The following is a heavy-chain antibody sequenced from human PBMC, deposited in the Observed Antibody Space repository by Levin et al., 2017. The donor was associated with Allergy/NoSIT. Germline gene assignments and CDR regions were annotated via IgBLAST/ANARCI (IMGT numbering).Heavy chain of an antibody. CDR1: GFTFDDYA. CDR3: AKDIAMGGSGPPNAFDI. CDR2: ISWNSGSI. V-gene: IGHV3-9*01. J-gene: IGHJ3*02. D-gene: IGHD3-10*01. Sequence: PGGSLRLSCAASGFTFDDYAMHWVRQAPGKGLEWVSGISWNSGSIGYADSVKGRFTISRDNAKNSLYLQMNSLRAEDTALYYCAKDIAMGGSGPPNAFDIWGQGTMVTVSS.